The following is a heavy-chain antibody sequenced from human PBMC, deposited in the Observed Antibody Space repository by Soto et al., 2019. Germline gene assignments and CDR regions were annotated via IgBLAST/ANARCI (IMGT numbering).Heavy chain of an antibody. CDR3: ARAHPLFDCSGGSCYSIGGATLPDYGMDV. Sequence: ASVKVSCKASGYTFTSYGISWVRQAPGQGLEWMGWISAYNGNTNYAQKLQGRVTMTTDTSTSTAYMELRSLRSDDTAVYYCARAHPLFDCSGGSCYSIGGATLPDYGMDVWGQGTTVTVSS. CDR2: ISAYNGNT. J-gene: IGHJ6*02. CDR1: GYTFTSYG. V-gene: IGHV1-18*04. D-gene: IGHD2-15*01.